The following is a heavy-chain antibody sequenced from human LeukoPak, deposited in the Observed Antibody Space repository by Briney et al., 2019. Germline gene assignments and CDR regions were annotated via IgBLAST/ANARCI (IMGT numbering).Heavy chain of an antibody. V-gene: IGHV4-61*02. Sequence: SETLSLTCTVSGGSISSGSYYWSWIRQPAGKGLEWIGRIYTSGSTNYNPSLKSRVTISVDTSKNQFSLKLSSVTAADTAVYYCARAQKAYSGSYSGYYYYMDVWGKGTTVTISS. CDR1: GGSISSGSYY. J-gene: IGHJ6*03. D-gene: IGHD1-26*01. CDR3: ARAQKAYSGSYSGYYYYMDV. CDR2: IYTSGST.